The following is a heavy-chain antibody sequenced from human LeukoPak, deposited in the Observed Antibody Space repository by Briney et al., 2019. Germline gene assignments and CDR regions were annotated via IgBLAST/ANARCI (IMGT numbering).Heavy chain of an antibody. CDR1: GFTFSSYG. J-gene: IGHJ4*02. CDR3: AKDGESYDYGSGSYGGY. V-gene: IGHV3-30*18. Sequence: GGSLRLSCAASGFTFSSYGIHWVRQAPGKGLEWVAVISYDGIQKYYADSVKGRFTISRDNSKNTLYLQMNSLRAEDTAVYYCAKDGESYDYGSGSYGGYWGQGTLVTVSS. D-gene: IGHD3-10*01. CDR2: ISYDGIQK.